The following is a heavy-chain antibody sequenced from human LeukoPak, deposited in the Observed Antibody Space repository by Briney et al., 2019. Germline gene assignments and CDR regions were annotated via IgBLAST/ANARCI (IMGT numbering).Heavy chain of an antibody. V-gene: IGHV1-18*01. D-gene: IGHD2-2*01. CDR2: ISAYNGNT. J-gene: IGHJ6*02. CDR1: GYTFTSYG. Sequence: ASVKVSCKASGYTFTSYGISWVRQAPGQGLEWMGWISAYNGNTNYAQKLQGRVTMTTDTSTSTAYMELRSLRSDDTAVYYCAREVRRHRYCSSTSCKPYGMDVWGQGTTVTASS. CDR3: AREVRRHRYCSSTSCKPYGMDV.